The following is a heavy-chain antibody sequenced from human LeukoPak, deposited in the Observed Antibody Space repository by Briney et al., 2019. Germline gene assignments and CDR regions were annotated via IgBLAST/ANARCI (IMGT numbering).Heavy chain of an antibody. V-gene: IGHV1-69*04. D-gene: IGHD3-22*01. CDR1: GGTFSSYA. CDR3: ARGLYYYDSSGSQEADAFDI. J-gene: IGHJ3*02. Sequence: SGKVSCKASGGTFSSYAISWVRQAPGQGLEWMGRIIPILGIANYAQKFQGRVTITADKSTSTAYMELSSLRSEETAVYYCARGLYYYDSSGSQEADAFDIWGQGTMVTVSS. CDR2: IIPILGIA.